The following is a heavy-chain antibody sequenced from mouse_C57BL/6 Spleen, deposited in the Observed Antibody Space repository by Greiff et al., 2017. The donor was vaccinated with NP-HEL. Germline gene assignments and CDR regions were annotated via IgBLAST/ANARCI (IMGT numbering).Heavy chain of an antibody. V-gene: IGHV1-9*01. CDR1: GYTVTGYW. Sequence: QVQLQQSGAELMKPGASVKLSCKATGYTVTGYWIEWVKQRPGHGREWMGEILPGSGSTPYTAPFKGKATFTADTSSNTAYMQRSSLTTEDSAIYYCARGFSMDYWGQGTSVTVSS. J-gene: IGHJ4*01. CDR3: ARGFSMDY. CDR2: ILPGSGST.